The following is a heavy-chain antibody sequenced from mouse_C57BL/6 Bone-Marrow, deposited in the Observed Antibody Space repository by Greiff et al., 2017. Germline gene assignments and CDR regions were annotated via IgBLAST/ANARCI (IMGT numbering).Heavy chain of an antibody. J-gene: IGHJ3*01. Sequence: EVQLQQSGAELVRPGASVKLSCTASGFNIKDDYMHWVKQRPEQGLEWIGWIDPENGDTEYASKFQGKATITADTSSNTAYLQLSSLTSEDTAVDYGRGSGTTWFAYWGQGTLVTVSA. D-gene: IGHD3-2*02. CDR2: IDPENGDT. CDR1: GFNIKDDY. CDR3: RGSGTTWFAY. V-gene: IGHV14-4*01.